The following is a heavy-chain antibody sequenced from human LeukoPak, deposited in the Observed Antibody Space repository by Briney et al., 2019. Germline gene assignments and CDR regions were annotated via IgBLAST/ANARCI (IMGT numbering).Heavy chain of an antibody. D-gene: IGHD3-10*01. Sequence: GGSLRLSCAASGFTSGTYAMSWVRQAPGKGLEWVSGISGSGGSTYYADSVKGRFTISRDKSKNTLFLQMNSLRAEDTAVYYCAGGPLSYYGSGSYYNYWGQGTLVTVSS. J-gene: IGHJ4*02. CDR3: AGGPLSYYGSGSYYNY. V-gene: IGHV3-23*01. CDR1: GFTSGTYA. CDR2: ISGSGGST.